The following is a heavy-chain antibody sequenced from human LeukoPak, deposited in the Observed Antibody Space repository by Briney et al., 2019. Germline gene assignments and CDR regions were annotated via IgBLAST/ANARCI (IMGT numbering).Heavy chain of an antibody. CDR2: IYYSGST. CDR3: AGGRTSSWYGSLDY. Sequence: SETLSLTCSVSGGSISSYYWNWIRQPPGKGLEWIGYIYYSGSTNYNPSLKSRVTISLDTSKNQFSLKLTSVTAADTAVYYCAGGRTSSWYGSLDYWGQGTLVTVSS. J-gene: IGHJ4*02. D-gene: IGHD6-13*01. CDR1: GGSISSYY. V-gene: IGHV4-59*01.